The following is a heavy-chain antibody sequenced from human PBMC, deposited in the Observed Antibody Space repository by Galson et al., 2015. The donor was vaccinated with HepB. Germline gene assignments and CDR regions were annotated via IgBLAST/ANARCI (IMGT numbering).Heavy chain of an antibody. CDR2: IKRDGSVI. CDR3: ARDQGRHDGYNGVDAYDT. J-gene: IGHJ3*02. V-gene: IGHV3-7*01. D-gene: IGHD5-24*01. CDR1: EFTFSNYW. Sequence: SLRLSCAGFEFTFSNYWMRWVRQAPGQGLEWVANIKRDGSVITYVDYVKGRVTISRDNAKNSAYLQMNSLRAEDTAMYYCARDQGRHDGYNGVDAYDTWGQGTQVTVSS.